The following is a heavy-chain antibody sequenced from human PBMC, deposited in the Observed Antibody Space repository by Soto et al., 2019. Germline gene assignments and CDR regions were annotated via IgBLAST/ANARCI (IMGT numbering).Heavy chain of an antibody. Sequence: SETLSLTCTVSGGSISSYYWSWIRQPPGKGLEWIGYIYYSGSTNYNPSLKSRVTISVDTSKNQFSLKLSSVTAADTAVYYCARVRCSGGSCYWNDAFDIWGQGTMVT. CDR3: ARVRCSGGSCYWNDAFDI. CDR1: GGSISSYY. J-gene: IGHJ3*02. D-gene: IGHD2-15*01. CDR2: IYYSGST. V-gene: IGHV4-59*01.